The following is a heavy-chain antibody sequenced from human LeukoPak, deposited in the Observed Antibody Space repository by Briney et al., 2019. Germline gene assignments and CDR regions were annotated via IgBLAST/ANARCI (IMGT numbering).Heavy chain of an antibody. V-gene: IGHV3-7*01. CDR2: IRQDGSEK. CDR1: GFTFSSYW. CDR3: ARAGGSSWADY. Sequence: GSLRLSCAASGFTFSSYWMTWVRQAPGKGLEWVANIRQDGSEKNYVDSVKGRFTISRDNAKNSLFLQMNNLRDEDTAVYYCARAGGSSWADYWGQGTLVTVSS. J-gene: IGHJ4*02. D-gene: IGHD6-13*01.